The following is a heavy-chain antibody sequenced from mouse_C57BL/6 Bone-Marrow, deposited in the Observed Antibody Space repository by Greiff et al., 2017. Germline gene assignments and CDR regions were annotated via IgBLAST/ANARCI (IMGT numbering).Heavy chain of an antibody. CDR2: ISSGGSYT. J-gene: IGHJ3*01. V-gene: IGHV5-6*01. CDR3: ARQPSPWFAD. Sequence: EVKLVESGGDLVKPGGSLKLSCAASGFTFSSYGMSWVRQTPDKRLEWVATISSGGSYTYYPDSVKGRFTISRDNAKNTLYLQMSSLKSEDTAMYYCARQPSPWFADWGQGTLVTVSA. CDR1: GFTFSSYG.